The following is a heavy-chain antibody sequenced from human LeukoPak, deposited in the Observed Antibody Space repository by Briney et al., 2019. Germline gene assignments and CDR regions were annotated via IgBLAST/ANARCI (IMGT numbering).Heavy chain of an antibody. D-gene: IGHD2-2*01. CDR1: GFTFSSYA. V-gene: IGHV3-23*01. CDR3: ATQPLGYCSSTSCSDFDY. Sequence: GGSLRLSRAASGFTFSSYAMSWVRQAPGKGLEWVSAISGSGGSTYYADSVRGRFTISRDNSKNTLYLQMNSLRAEDTAVYYCATQPLGYCSSTSCSDFDYWGQGTLVTVSS. J-gene: IGHJ4*02. CDR2: ISGSGGST.